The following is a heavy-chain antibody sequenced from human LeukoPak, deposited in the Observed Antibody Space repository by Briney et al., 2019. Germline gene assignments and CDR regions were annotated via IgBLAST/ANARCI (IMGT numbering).Heavy chain of an antibody. D-gene: IGHD3-22*01. J-gene: IGHJ4*02. CDR2: IIPLLGTT. CDR1: GGTFSSYA. Sequence: SVKVSCKASGGTFSSYAISWVRQAPGQGLEWMGGIIPLLGTTNYAQKFQGRITITADELTTTAYMELSSLRSEDTAVYYCARNLYGRSGYYLHLDSWGQGTLVTVSS. V-gene: IGHV1-69*13. CDR3: ARNLYGRSGYYLHLDS.